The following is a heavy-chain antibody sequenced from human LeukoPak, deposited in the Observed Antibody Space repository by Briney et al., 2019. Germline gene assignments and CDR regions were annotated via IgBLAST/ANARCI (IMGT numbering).Heavy chain of an antibody. Sequence: ASVKVACKASGYTFTGYYRHWVRQAPGQGLEWMGWINPNSGGTNYAQKFQGRVTMTRDTSISTVYMELSRLRSDDTAVYYCARAQVEYCSGGRCYSGYWGQGTLVTVSS. CDR1: GYTFTGYY. J-gene: IGHJ4*02. CDR2: INPNSGGT. D-gene: IGHD2-15*01. V-gene: IGHV1-2*02. CDR3: ARAQVEYCSGGRCYSGY.